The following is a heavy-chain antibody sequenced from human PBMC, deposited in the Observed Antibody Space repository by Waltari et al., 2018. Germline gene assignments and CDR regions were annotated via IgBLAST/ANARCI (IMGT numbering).Heavy chain of an antibody. CDR3: ARAPTYYDYIWGSSSPIYFDY. D-gene: IGHD3-16*01. Sequence: QVQLVQSGAEVKKPGASVKVSCKASGYTFTSYDINWVRQATGQGLEWMGWMNPNSGNTGYAQKFQGRVTITRNTSISTAYMELSSLRSEDTAVYYCARAPTYYDYIWGSSSPIYFDYWGQGTLVTVSS. J-gene: IGHJ4*02. CDR1: GYTFTSYD. CDR2: MNPNSGNT. V-gene: IGHV1-8*03.